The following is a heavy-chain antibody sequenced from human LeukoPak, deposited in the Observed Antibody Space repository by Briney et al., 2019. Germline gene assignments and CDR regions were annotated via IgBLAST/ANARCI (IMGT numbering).Heavy chain of an antibody. J-gene: IGHJ4*02. CDR1: GFTFSSYA. CDR2: ISGSAYST. Sequence: GGSLRLSCAASGFTFSSYAMSWVRQAPGKGLEWVSAISGSAYSTYYAHSVRGRFTISRDNSKNTLYMQMNSLRAEDTAIYYCAKDLGSSWSGVDYWGQGTLVTVSS. V-gene: IGHV3-23*01. D-gene: IGHD6-13*01. CDR3: AKDLGSSWSGVDY.